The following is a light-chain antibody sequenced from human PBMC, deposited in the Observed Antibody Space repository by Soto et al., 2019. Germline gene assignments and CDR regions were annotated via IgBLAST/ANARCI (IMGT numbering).Light chain of an antibody. V-gene: IGKV3-15*01. Sequence: EIVRTQSPATLSVSPGERATLSCRASQSVSSNLAWYQQKPGQAPRLLIYGASTRATGIPARFSGSGSGTDFPPTISSLQSEDSAVYYCQQYNTGPLTFGQGTKMDI. CDR2: GAS. CDR1: QSVSSN. J-gene: IGKJ1*01. CDR3: QQYNTGPLT.